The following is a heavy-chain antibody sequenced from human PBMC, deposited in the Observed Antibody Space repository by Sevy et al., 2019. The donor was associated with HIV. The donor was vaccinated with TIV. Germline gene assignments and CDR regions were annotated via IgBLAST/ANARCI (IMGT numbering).Heavy chain of an antibody. D-gene: IGHD6-6*01. Sequence: ASVKVSCKASGYTFTSYGISWVRQAPGQGLEWMGWISAYNGNTNYAQKLQGRVTMTTDTSTSTAYMKLRSLGSDDTAVYYCAGWASIAARPIENWFDPWGQGTLVTVSS. J-gene: IGHJ5*02. CDR1: GYTFTSYG. CDR2: ISAYNGNT. CDR3: AGWASIAARPIENWFDP. V-gene: IGHV1-18*01.